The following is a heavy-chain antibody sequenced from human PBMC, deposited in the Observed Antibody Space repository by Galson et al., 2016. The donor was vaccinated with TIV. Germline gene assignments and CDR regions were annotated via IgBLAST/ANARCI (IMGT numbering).Heavy chain of an antibody. CDR1: QFPFSDYW. J-gene: IGHJ6*02. D-gene: IGHD3-10*02. Sequence: SLRLSCAASQFPFSDYWMNWIRQAPGKGLEWVATIKQDGSDRYYGDSVKGRFTISRDNAKRLLYLHTSSLRVEDTAVYYCARDPLFGGMDVWGQGATVAVS. CDR2: IKQDGSDR. CDR3: ARDPLFGGMDV. V-gene: IGHV3-7*03.